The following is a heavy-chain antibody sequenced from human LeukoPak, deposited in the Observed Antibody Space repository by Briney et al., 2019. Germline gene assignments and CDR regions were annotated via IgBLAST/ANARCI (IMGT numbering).Heavy chain of an antibody. CDR1: GYTFTSYG. D-gene: IGHD3-22*01. Sequence: ASVKVSCKASGYTFTSYGISWVRQAPGQGLEWMGWISTYNGNTNYARKLQGRVTMTRDTSTSTAYMELRSLRSDDTAVYYCARGGDSSGLNRFAYWGQGTLVTVSS. CDR2: ISTYNGNT. J-gene: IGHJ4*02. CDR3: ARGGDSSGLNRFAY. V-gene: IGHV1-18*01.